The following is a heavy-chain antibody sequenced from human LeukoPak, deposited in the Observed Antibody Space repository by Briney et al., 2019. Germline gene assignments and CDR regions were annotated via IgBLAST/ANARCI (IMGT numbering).Heavy chain of an antibody. J-gene: IGHJ4*02. D-gene: IGHD4-11*01. V-gene: IGHV4-61*02. CDR2: IYTSGST. CDR3: ARHVLQGLDYFDY. Sequence: PSETLSLTCTVSGGSISSGSYYWSWIQQPAGKGLEWIGRIYTSGSTNYNPSLKSRVTISVDTSKNQFSLKLSSVTAADTAVYYCARHVLQGLDYFDYWGQGTLVTVSS. CDR1: GGSISSGSYY.